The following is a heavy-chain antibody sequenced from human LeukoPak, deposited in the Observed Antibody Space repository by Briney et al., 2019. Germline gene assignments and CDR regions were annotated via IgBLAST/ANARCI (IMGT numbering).Heavy chain of an antibody. CDR3: ARLHRGDDAFDI. D-gene: IGHD3-10*01. Sequence: SETLSLICTLSGGSISSYYWSWIRQPPGKGLEWIGYIYYSGSTNYNPSLKSRVTISVDTSKNHLSLKLSSVTAADTAVYYCARLHRGDDAFDIWGQGTMVTVSS. J-gene: IGHJ3*02. CDR2: IYYSGST. CDR1: GGSISSYY. V-gene: IGHV4-59*08.